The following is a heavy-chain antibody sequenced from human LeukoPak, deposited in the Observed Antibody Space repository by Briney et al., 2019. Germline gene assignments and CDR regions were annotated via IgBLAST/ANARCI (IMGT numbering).Heavy chain of an antibody. V-gene: IGHV3-30*07. D-gene: IGHD3-22*01. CDR1: GFTFSSYA. CDR3: ARDYYDSSGYPGFLNY. Sequence: GGSLRLSCAASGFTFSSYAMHWVRQAPGKGLEWVAVISYDGSNKYYADSVKGRFTISRDNSENTLYLQMNSLRAEDTAVYYCARDYYDSSGYPGFLNYWGQGTLVTVSS. J-gene: IGHJ4*02. CDR2: ISYDGSNK.